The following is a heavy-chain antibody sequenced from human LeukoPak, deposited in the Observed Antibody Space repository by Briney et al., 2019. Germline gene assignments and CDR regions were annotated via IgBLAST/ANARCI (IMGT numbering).Heavy chain of an antibody. CDR3: VRDGEGVAISVNFWFDP. J-gene: IGHJ5*02. D-gene: IGHD3-10*01. V-gene: IGHV1-8*01. CDR1: GFTRTNYD. CDR2: MNPINGNT. Sequence: ASVKVSCKASGFTRTNYDINWVRQAPGQGLEWMGWMNPINGNTGYARKFQGRVTMTRDTSISTAYMELRSLTSEDTAIYYCVRDGEGVAISVNFWFDPWGQGTLVTVSS.